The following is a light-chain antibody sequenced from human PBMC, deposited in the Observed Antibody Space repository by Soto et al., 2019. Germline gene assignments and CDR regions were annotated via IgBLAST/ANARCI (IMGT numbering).Light chain of an antibody. Sequence: EVVMTQSPATLSMSPGERATLSCRASQSVSSSLAWYQQKPGQAPRLLIYGASTRATGIPDRFSGSGSETAFTLTISCLLPQDFAPYYCQQYHNWWTFGQGTKVEIK. J-gene: IGKJ1*01. CDR2: GAS. V-gene: IGKV3-15*01. CDR1: QSVSSS. CDR3: QQYHNWWT.